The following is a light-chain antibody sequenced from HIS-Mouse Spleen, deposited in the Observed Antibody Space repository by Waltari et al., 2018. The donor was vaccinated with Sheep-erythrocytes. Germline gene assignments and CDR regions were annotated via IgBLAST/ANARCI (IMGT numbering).Light chain of an antibody. CDR2: EVS. CDR3: SSYTSSSTYV. J-gene: IGLJ1*01. V-gene: IGLV2-18*02. Sequence: QSALTQPPSVSGSPGQSVTIPCPGTSSHVGSYNRVSWYQQPPGTAPKLMIYEVSNRPSGVPDRFSGSKSGNTASLTISGLQAEDEADYYCSSYTSSSTYVFGTGTKVTVL. CDR1: SSHVGSYNR.